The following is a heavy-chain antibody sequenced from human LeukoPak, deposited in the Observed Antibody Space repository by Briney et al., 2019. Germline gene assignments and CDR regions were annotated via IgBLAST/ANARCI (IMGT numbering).Heavy chain of an antibody. CDR1: GYSFAAYW. CDR2: IYPGDSDT. J-gene: IGHJ4*02. V-gene: IGHV5-51*01. Sequence: GESLKISCKASGYSFAAYWIGWVRQMPGQGLEWVGIIYPGDSDTRYSPSFQGQVTISADKSISTAYLQWSSLKASDTAMYYCARRSSSSHFDYWGQGTLVTVSS. CDR3: ARRSSSSHFDY. D-gene: IGHD6-13*01.